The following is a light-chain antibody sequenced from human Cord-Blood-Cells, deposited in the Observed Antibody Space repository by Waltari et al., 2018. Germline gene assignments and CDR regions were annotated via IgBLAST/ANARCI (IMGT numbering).Light chain of an antibody. CDR1: SRDVGSYNL. CDR3: CSYAGSSTWV. CDR2: EGS. Sequence: QSALTQPASVSGSPGQSITISCTGTSRDVGSYNLVSWYQQHPGKAPKHMIYEGSKRPSGVSNRFSGSKSGNTASLTISGLQAEDEADYYCCSYAGSSTWVFGGGTKLTVL. V-gene: IGLV2-23*01. J-gene: IGLJ3*02.